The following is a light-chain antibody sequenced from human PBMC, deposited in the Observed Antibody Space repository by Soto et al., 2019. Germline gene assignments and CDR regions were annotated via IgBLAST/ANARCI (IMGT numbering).Light chain of an antibody. J-gene: IGKJ2*01. CDR1: QGIRND. CDR2: GAS. CDR3: LQDYNYPLT. Sequence: AIQMTQSPSSLSAPVGDRVTITCRASQGIRNDLGWYQQKPGKAPKLLIYGASSLQSGVPSRFSGSGSGTDFTLTISILQPEDFATYYCLQDYNYPLTFGQGTKVEIK. V-gene: IGKV1-6*01.